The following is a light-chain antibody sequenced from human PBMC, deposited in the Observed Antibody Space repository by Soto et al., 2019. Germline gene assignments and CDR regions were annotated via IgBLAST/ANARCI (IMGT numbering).Light chain of an antibody. CDR3: QQYHSSPFN. CDR1: QPISEF. CDR2: SSS. V-gene: IGKV1-39*01. J-gene: IGKJ3*01. Sequence: DIQMTQSPSPLPASVGDSVTITCRASQPISEFLSWYQQKPGKAPRLLFSSSSPVESGIPSRFGAGGSGAEFTLTINNLRPEDFATYICQQYHSSPFNFGPGTTVVV.